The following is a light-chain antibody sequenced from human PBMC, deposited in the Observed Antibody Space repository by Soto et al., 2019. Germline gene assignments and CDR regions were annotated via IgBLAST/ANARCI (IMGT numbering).Light chain of an antibody. CDR3: QQYYNASRA. J-gene: IGKJ1*01. V-gene: IGKV4-1*01. CDR2: WAS. Sequence: DIVMTQSPDSLAVSLGERATINCKSSQSVLSSSNNRNYLAWYQQKPGQPHKLLISWASTRESGVPDRFTGSGSETDFTLSIGSLQAEDVAVYYCQQYYNASRAFGQGTKVEIK. CDR1: QSVLSSSNNRNY.